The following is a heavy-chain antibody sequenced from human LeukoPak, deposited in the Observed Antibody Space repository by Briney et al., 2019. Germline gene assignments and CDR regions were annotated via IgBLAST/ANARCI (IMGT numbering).Heavy chain of an antibody. Sequence: SETLSLTCAVYGGSFSGYYWSWIRQPPGKGLEWIGEINHSGSTNYNPSLKSRVTISVDTSKNQFSLKLSSVTAADTAVYYCARGRSVSILYYYYMDVWGKGTTVTVSS. J-gene: IGHJ6*03. D-gene: IGHD3-10*01. CDR3: ARGRSVSILYYYYMDV. CDR1: GGSFSGYY. V-gene: IGHV4-34*01. CDR2: INHSGST.